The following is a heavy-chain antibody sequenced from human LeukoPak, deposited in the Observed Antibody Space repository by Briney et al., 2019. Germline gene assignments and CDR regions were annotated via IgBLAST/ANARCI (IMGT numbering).Heavy chain of an antibody. CDR2: ISSNGGTT. Sequence: VQPGGAPRLSCAAPGFTFSSDAMAWGRPAPGDGLENVSAISSNGGTTHYGNSVKGRFTISRDNSKNTLYLQMGSLRAEDMAVYFCARSSGYGYYFDYWGQGTLVTVSS. CDR3: ARSSGYGYYFDY. CDR1: GFTFSSDA. J-gene: IGHJ4*02. V-gene: IGHV3-64*01. D-gene: IGHD3-22*01.